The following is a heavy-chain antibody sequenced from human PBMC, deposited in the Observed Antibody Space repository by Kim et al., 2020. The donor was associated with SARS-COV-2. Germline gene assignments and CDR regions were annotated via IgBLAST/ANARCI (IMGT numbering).Heavy chain of an antibody. Sequence: GGSLRLSCVVSRYGFNIYAMAWVRQAPGKGLEWVAGISGSGAKIYYLDSVKGRFTISRDNSRNTVYLQMNSLRGEDTGTYYCASHIAVAGSRVYYAHWGQGTLLTVPP. CDR2: ISGSGAKI. CDR1: RYGFNIYA. V-gene: IGHV3-23*01. D-gene: IGHD6-19*01. CDR3: ASHIAVAGSRVYYAH. J-gene: IGHJ4*02.